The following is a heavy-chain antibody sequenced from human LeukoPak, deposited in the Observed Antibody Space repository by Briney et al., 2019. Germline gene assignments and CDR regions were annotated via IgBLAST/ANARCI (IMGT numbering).Heavy chain of an antibody. J-gene: IGHJ4*02. Sequence: GGSLRLSCAASGFSFISYWMSWVRQAPGKGLEWVANIKQDGSAKNYVDSVKGRFTISRDNAKNSLYLQLNSLRAEDTAVYYGAGCAGNSCYFDYWGQGTLVIVSS. V-gene: IGHV3-7*01. CDR3: AGCAGNSCYFDY. CDR1: GFSFISYW. D-gene: IGHD1-1*01. CDR2: IKQDGSAK.